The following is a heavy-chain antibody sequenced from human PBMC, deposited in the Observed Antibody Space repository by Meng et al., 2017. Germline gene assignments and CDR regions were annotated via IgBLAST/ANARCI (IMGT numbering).Heavy chain of an antibody. V-gene: IGHV3-30*04. Sequence: VQRGGSGGGVAHPGRDLRLSCAASGSTFSSYSMHWVRQAPGKGLELQAFISYDGSNKYYADSVKGRFTISRDNSKHTLYLQMNSLRAEDTAVYYCARSVTTMVRGVIIFWGQGTLVTVSS. CDR3: ARSVTTMVRGVIIF. CDR1: GSTFSSYS. CDR2: ISYDGSNK. J-gene: IGHJ1*01. D-gene: IGHD3-10*01.